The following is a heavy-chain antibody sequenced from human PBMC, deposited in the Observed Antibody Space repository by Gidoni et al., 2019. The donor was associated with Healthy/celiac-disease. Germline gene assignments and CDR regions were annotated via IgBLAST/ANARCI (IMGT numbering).Heavy chain of an antibody. D-gene: IGHD6-13*01. CDR1: GFTFSSYA. V-gene: IGHV3-23*01. CDR3: AKDGQQLVGGYYYYGMDV. CDR2: ISGSGGST. Sequence: EVQLLESGGGLVQPGGSLRLSCAASGFTFSSYAMSWVRQAPGKGLEWVSAISGSGGSTYYADSVKGRFTISRDNSKNTLYLQMNSLRAEDTAVYYCAKDGQQLVGGYYYYGMDVWGQGTTVTVSS. J-gene: IGHJ6*02.